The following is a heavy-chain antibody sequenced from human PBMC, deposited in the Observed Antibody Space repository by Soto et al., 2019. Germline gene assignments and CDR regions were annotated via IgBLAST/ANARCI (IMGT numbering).Heavy chain of an antibody. D-gene: IGHD4-17*01. Sequence: QITLKESGPTLVKPAQTLTLTCTFSGFSLSTIGVSVGWIRQPPGKALDWLALIYWDDDKRYSPYLKSRLTITKDTSKNQVVLTMTNMDPVDTATYYCAYIYSPTVTTSAEFVQHWGQGTLVTVSS. CDR3: AYIYSPTVTTSAEFVQH. CDR2: IYWDDDK. V-gene: IGHV2-5*02. J-gene: IGHJ1*01. CDR1: GFSLSTIGVS.